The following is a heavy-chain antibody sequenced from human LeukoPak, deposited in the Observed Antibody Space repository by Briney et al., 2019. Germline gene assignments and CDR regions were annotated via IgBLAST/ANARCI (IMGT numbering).Heavy chain of an antibody. CDR3: ARWELLRAGSFDY. D-gene: IGHD1-26*01. J-gene: IGHJ4*02. CDR2: IYYSGST. CDR1: GGSISSYY. Sequence: SETLSLTCTVSGGSISSYYWSWIRQPPGKGLEWIGYIYYSGSTNYNPSLKSRVTISVDTSRYQFSLKLSSVTAADTAVYYCARWELLRAGSFDYWGQGTLVTVSS. V-gene: IGHV4-59*08.